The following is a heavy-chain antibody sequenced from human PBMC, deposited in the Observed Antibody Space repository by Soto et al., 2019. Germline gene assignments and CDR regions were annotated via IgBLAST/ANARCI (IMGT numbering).Heavy chain of an antibody. J-gene: IGHJ3*02. V-gene: IGHV5-10-1*01. CDR3: ASSGYYDSSGPVDAFDI. CDR1: GYSFTSYW. CDR2: IDPSDSYT. D-gene: IGHD3-22*01. Sequence: GESLKISCKGSGYSFTSYWITWVRQMPWKGLEWMGRIDPSDSYTNYSPSFQGHVTISADKSISTAYLQWSSLKASDTAMYYCASSGYYDSSGPVDAFDIWAQGTMVTVSS.